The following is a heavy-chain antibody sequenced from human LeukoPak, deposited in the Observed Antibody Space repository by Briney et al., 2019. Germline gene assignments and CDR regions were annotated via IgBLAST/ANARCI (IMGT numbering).Heavy chain of an antibody. D-gene: IGHD1-1*01. Sequence: PGGSLRLSCAASGFTFEDHAMHWVRQAPGKGLEWVSGLSWNSGSIGYADSVKGRFTISRDNARNSLYLQMNSLRSEDTALYFCAKDWYSIQGYYYMDVWGKGTTVTVSS. CDR2: LSWNSGSI. V-gene: IGHV3-9*01. CDR1: GFTFEDHA. CDR3: AKDWYSIQGYYYMDV. J-gene: IGHJ6*03.